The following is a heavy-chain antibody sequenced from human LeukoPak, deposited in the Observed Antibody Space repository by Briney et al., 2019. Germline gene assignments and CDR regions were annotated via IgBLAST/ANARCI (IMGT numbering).Heavy chain of an antibody. CDR1: GFTFNTYA. D-gene: IGHD3-10*01. Sequence: GGSLRLSCAASGFTFNTYAMHWVRQAPGKGLEWLAVISNDGTIQYYADSVKGRFTISRDNSRNIMNLQTDSLRPEDTALYYCARAMVRGVIPYWGQGTLVTVSS. CDR2: ISNDGTIQ. CDR3: ARAMVRGVIPY. V-gene: IGHV3-30*04. J-gene: IGHJ4*02.